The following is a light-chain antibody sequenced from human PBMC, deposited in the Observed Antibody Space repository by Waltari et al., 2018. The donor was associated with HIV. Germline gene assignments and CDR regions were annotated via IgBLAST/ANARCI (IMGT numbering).Light chain of an antibody. CDR1: SSDVGAYHY. J-gene: IGLJ1*01. CDR2: DVN. CDR3: SSYTSSHTHV. V-gene: IGLV2-14*03. Sequence: QSALTQPASVSGSPGQSTTFSCTGTSSDVGAYHYVSWYQHHPGKAPKLMIYDVNKRPSGVSNRSSGSKSGNTASLTISGLQAEDEADYYCSSYTSSHTHVFGSGTKVTVL.